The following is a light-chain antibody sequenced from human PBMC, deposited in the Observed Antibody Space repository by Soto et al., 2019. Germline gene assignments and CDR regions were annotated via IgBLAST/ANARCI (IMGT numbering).Light chain of an antibody. CDR3: SSYTTSNTRQIV. CDR1: SSDVDGYNY. Sequence: QSVLTQPASVSGSPGQSITISCTGTSSDVDGYNYVSWYQHHPGKAPKLIIYDVSNRPSGVSNRFSGSKSGNTASLTISGLQLEDEADYYCSSYTTSNTRQIVFGTGTKVTVL. J-gene: IGLJ1*01. CDR2: DVS. V-gene: IGLV2-14*03.